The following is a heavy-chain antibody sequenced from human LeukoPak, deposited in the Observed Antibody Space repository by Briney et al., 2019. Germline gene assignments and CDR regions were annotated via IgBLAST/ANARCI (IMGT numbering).Heavy chain of an antibody. D-gene: IGHD6-13*01. CDR1: GYTFTSYD. CDR3: ARGPLYSSSWYENYYYYYMDV. V-gene: IGHV1-8*01. CDR2: MNPNSGNT. Sequence: ASVKVSCKASGYTFTSYDINWVRQATGQGLEWMGWMNPNSGNTGYVQKFQGRVTMTRNTSISTAYMELSSLRSEDTAVYYCARGPLYSSSWYENYYYYYMDVWGKGTTVTVSS. J-gene: IGHJ6*03.